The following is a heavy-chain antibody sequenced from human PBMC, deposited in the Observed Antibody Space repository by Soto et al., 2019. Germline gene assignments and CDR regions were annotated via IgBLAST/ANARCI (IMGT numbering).Heavy chain of an antibody. J-gene: IGHJ6*02. D-gene: IGHD2-21*02. V-gene: IGHV4-39*02. CDR3: ARDLWGYCGTNCYPLDV. CDR1: GGSISSSSYY. Sequence: PSETLSLTCTVSGGSISSSSYYWGWIRQPPGKGLEWIGSIYYSGSTYYNPSLKSRVTISVDTSKNQFSLKLSSVTAADTAVYYCARDLWGYCGTNCYPLDVWGQGTKVTVS. CDR2: IYYSGST.